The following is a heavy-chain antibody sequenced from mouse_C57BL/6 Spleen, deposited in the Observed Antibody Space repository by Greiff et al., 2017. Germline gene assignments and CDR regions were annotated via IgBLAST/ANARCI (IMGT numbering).Heavy chain of an antibody. CDR1: GYSFTGYY. Sequence: VQLQQSGPELVKPGASVKISCKASGYSFTGYYMNWVKQSPEKSLEWIGEINPSTGGTTYNQKFKAKATLTVDKSSSTAYMQLKSLTSEDSAVYYCANSKGFAYWGQGTLVTVSA. V-gene: IGHV1-42*01. CDR2: INPSTGGT. J-gene: IGHJ3*01. CDR3: ANSKGFAY. D-gene: IGHD2-5*01.